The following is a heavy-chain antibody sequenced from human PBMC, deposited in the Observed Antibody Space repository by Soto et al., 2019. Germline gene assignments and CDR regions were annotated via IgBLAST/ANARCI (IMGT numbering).Heavy chain of an antibody. V-gene: IGHV3-74*01. CDR2: ISTDASST. Sequence: EVQLVESGGGLVQPGGSLRLSCVASGFTFSSYWMHWVRQAPGKGLVWVSSISTDASSTSYADPVKGRFTISRDNAKNTLYLQMNSVRAEDTAVYYCARLPNKSPQNWGQGTLVIVSP. J-gene: IGHJ1*01. CDR1: GFTFSSYW. CDR3: ARLPNKSPQN.